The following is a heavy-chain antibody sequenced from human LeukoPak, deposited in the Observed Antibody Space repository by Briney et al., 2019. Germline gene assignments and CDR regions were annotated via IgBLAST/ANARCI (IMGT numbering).Heavy chain of an antibody. CDR3: ARRSMVRGAITARDYAFDI. Sequence: RGESLKISCKGSGYSFTSYWIGWVRQMPGKGLEWMGIIYPGDSDTRYSPSFQGQVTISADKSISTAYLQWSSLKASDTAMYYCARRSMVRGAITARDYAFDIWGQGTMVTVSS. CDR1: GYSFTSYW. CDR2: IYPGDSDT. V-gene: IGHV5-51*01. D-gene: IGHD3-10*01. J-gene: IGHJ3*02.